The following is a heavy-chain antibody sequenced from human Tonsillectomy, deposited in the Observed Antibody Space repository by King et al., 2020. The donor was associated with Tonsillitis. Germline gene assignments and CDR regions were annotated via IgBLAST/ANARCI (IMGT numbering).Heavy chain of an antibody. CDR1: GFTFTNYW. Sequence: VQLVESGGDLVQPGGSLRLSCAASGFTFTNYWMSWVRQAPGKGLEWVADIKGDGSRKYYVDSVKGRFTISRDNAKNSLYLHMNSLRAEDTALYFCARDDGSSPSAFDFWGQGTLVTVSS. J-gene: IGHJ4*02. CDR3: ARDDGSSPSAFDF. D-gene: IGHD6-13*01. V-gene: IGHV3-7*03. CDR2: IKGDGSRK.